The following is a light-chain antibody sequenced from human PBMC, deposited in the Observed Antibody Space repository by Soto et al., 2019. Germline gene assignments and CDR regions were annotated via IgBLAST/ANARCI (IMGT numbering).Light chain of an antibody. J-gene: IGKJ4*01. CDR1: QTLRRT. CDR3: HQYNNWPLT. V-gene: IGKV3-15*01. Sequence: IQSPGTLSLSPGERAARSSRGSQTLRRTYIAWYQQKPGQAPRLLFSDTSTRATTVPARFNGSGSGTEFSLAISNLQSEDFAVYYCHQYNNWPLTFGGGTKVDIK. CDR2: DTS.